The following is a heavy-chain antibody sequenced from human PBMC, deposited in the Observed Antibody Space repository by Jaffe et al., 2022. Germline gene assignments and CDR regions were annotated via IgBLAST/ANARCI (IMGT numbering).Heavy chain of an antibody. CDR3: VRPPMRGIAVAGTFDY. D-gene: IGHD6-19*01. CDR2: IYPGDSDT. CDR1: GYSFTSYW. V-gene: IGHV5-51*03. Sequence: EVQLVQSGAEVKKPGESLKISCKGSGYSFTSYWIGWVRQMPGKGLEWMGIIYPGDSDTRYSPSFQGQVTISADKSISTAYLQWSSLKASDTAMYYCVRPPMRGIAVAGTFDYWGQGTLVTVSS. J-gene: IGHJ4*02.